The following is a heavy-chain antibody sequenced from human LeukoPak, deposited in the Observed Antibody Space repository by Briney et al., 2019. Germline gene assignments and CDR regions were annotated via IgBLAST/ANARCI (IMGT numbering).Heavy chain of an antibody. CDR1: GFSFGSYA. V-gene: IGHV3-23*01. J-gene: IGHJ5*02. CDR2: ISGSGSHA. Sequence: GGSLRLSCAASGFSFGSYAMGWTRQAPGQGLEWVSAISGSGSHANYAESVKGRFTISRDNSKNTLYLQMRSLIAADTAVYYCGSGPVGTTVPWGQGTLVTVSS. CDR3: GSGPVGTTVP. D-gene: IGHD1-1*01.